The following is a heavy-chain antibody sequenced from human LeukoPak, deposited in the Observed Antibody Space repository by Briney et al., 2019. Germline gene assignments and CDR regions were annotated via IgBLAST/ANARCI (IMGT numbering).Heavy chain of an antibody. CDR3: AKVGGTTVTTDHYYGMDV. Sequence: GGSLRLSCAASGFTFSSYAMRWVRQAPGKGLEWVSAISGSGGSTYYADSVKGRFTISRDNSKNTLYLQMNSLRAEDTAVYYCAKVGGTTVTTDHYYGMDVWGQGTTITVSS. D-gene: IGHD4-11*01. CDR1: GFTFSSYA. J-gene: IGHJ6*02. V-gene: IGHV3-23*01. CDR2: ISGSGGST.